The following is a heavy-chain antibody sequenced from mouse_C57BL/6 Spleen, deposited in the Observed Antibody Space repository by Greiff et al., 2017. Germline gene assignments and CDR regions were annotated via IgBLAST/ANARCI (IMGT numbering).Heavy chain of an antibody. V-gene: IGHV1-80*01. Sequence: QVHVKQSGAELVKPGASVKISCKASGYAFSSYWMNWVKQRPGKGLEWIGQIYPGDGDTNYNGKFKGKATLTADKSSSTAYMQLSSLTSEDSAVYFCARSGGSSLDYWGQGTTLTVSS. J-gene: IGHJ2*01. CDR2: IYPGDGDT. CDR1: GYAFSSYW. CDR3: ARSGGSSLDY. D-gene: IGHD1-1*01.